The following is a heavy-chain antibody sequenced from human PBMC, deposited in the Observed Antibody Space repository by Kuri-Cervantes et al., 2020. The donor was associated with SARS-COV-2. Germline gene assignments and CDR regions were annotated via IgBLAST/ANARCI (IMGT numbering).Heavy chain of an antibody. CDR1: GYSISGGYY. V-gene: IGHV4-38-2*01. D-gene: IGHD3-3*01. Sequence: SQTLSLTCAVSGYSISGGYYWGWIRQPPGKGLEWIGSISHSGSTYYNPSLKSRVTISVDTSKNQFSLKVSSVTAADTAVYYCARHGTGYDFWSGYYGEDYWGQGTLVTVSS. CDR2: ISHSGST. J-gene: IGHJ4*02. CDR3: ARHGTGYDFWSGYYGEDY.